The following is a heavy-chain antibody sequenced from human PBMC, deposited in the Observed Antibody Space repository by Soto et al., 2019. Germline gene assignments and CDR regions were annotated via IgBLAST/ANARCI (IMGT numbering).Heavy chain of an antibody. Sequence: PSETLSLTCTVSGGSISVDHWNWIRQPPGKGLEWIAYVSSSGTTKYNPSLKSRVTISIDTTKNQFSLRLSSVTAADTAVYYCASGFYDSRGYSEAFDIWGQGTKVTVSS. V-gene: IGHV4-59*01. CDR2: VSSSGTT. CDR1: GGSISVDH. D-gene: IGHD3-22*01. J-gene: IGHJ3*02. CDR3: ASGFYDSRGYSEAFDI.